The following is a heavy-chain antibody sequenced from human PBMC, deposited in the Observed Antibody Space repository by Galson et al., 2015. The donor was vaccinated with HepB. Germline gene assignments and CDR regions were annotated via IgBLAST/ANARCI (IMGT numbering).Heavy chain of an antibody. CDR3: ASGTGTMKSYDFGT. V-gene: IGHV3-33*01. CDR2: IWADGTDK. D-gene: IGHD3-10*01. CDR1: EFSFRTYA. Sequence: SLRLSCAASEFSFRTYAMNWVRQAPGKGLGWVAVIWADGTDKYYADSVKGRFTISRDNSKNTLFLDMNSLRAEDTAVYYCASGTGTMKSYDFGTWGQGTLVTVSS. J-gene: IGHJ4*02.